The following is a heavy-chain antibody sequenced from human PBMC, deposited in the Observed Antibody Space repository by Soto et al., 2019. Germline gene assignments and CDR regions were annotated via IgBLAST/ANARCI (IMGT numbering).Heavy chain of an antibody. J-gene: IGHJ6*02. V-gene: IGHV4-59*01. CDR1: GGSITSSY. Sequence: SETLSLSCTVSGGSITSSYWSWIRRPPGKGLEWIAYIYDTGISGYTPSTSYNPSLRSRVTMSVDTSKSQFSLKLTSVTAADTAVYYCARGEDAFFYYGLDVWGQGITVTVSS. CDR2: IYDTGISGYTPST. CDR3: ARGEDAFFYYGLDV.